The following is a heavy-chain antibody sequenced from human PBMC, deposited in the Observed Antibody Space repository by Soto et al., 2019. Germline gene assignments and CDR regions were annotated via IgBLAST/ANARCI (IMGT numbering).Heavy chain of an antibody. Sequence: SQTLSLTCAISGDSVSNNRATWNWIRRSPSGGLEWLGRTYYRSKWISDYAMSVKSRISINPDTSKNLISLHLNSVTPEDTAVYYCARDPPDFNSGFDFWGQGTPVTVSS. CDR3: ARDPPDFNSGFDF. J-gene: IGHJ4*02. CDR1: GDSVSNNRAT. CDR2: TYYRSKWIS. V-gene: IGHV6-1*01. D-gene: IGHD1-26*01.